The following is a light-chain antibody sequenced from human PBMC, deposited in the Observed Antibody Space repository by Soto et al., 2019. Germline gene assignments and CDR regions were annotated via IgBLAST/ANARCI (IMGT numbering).Light chain of an antibody. V-gene: IGKV2-30*01. CDR2: QVS. J-gene: IGKJ2*01. CDR1: QSLAYIDGNTY. Sequence: DVVMTQSPLSLPVTLGQPASISCRSSQSLAYIDGNTYLNWFHQRPCQSPRRLIYQVSNRDSGVPDRFSVSGSGTDFTLKIRRVEDDDVGVYYCMKGTHWPPYPCGQGTKLQIK. CDR3: MKGTHWPPYP.